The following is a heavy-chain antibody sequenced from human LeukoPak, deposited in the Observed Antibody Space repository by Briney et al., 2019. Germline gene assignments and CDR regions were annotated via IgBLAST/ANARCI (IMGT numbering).Heavy chain of an antibody. V-gene: IGHV1-2*02. Sequence: ASVKVSCKSSGYTFTGYYIRWVRQAPGLGLEWMGWINPNSGGTNYAQKFQGRVTMTRDTSITTAHMELSSLRSDDTAVYYCARSEFSNTWPDYWGQGTLVTVSS. CDR1: GYTFTGYY. J-gene: IGHJ4*02. CDR2: INPNSGGT. CDR3: ARSEFSNTWPDY. D-gene: IGHD6-13*01.